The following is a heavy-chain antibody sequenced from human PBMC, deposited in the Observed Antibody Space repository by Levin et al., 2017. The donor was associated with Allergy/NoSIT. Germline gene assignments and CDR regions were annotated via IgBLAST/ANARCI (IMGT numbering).Heavy chain of an antibody. Sequence: SETLSLTCTVSGGSISSGGYYWSWIRQHPGRGLEWIGYIYYSGSTYYNPSLKSRVTISVDTSKNQFSLKLSSVTAADTAVYYCAREGRGGRDTRGVIDYWGQGTLVTVSS. J-gene: IGHJ4*02. V-gene: IGHV4-31*03. CDR1: GGSISSGGYY. CDR3: AREGRGGRDTRGVIDY. CDR2: IYYSGST. D-gene: IGHD3-10*01.